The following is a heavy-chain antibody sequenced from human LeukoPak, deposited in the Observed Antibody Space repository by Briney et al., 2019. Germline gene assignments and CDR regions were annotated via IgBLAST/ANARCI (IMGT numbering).Heavy chain of an antibody. CDR1: GFTFSSYA. Sequence: GGSLRLSCAASGFTFSSYAMSWVRQAPGKGLEWVSAISGSGGSTYYADSVKGRFTISRDNSKNTLYLQMNSLRAEDTAVYYCAKGHISGYCSSTSCYGAVDYFDYWGQGTLVTVSS. CDR3: AKGHISGYCSSTSCYGAVDYFDY. V-gene: IGHV3-23*01. J-gene: IGHJ4*02. CDR2: ISGSGGST. D-gene: IGHD2-2*01.